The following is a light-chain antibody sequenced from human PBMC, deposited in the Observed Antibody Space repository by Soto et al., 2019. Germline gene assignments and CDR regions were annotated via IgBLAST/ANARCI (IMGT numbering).Light chain of an antibody. Sequence: DIQMTQSPSSVSASVGDRVSITCRASQDINKWLAWYQQKPGLAPNLVIYTASRLHGGGPSRFSGSASGTDFTLTISSLQPEDFATYYCLQEYNYPLTFGQGTKVDIK. V-gene: IGKV1-12*01. J-gene: IGKJ1*01. CDR1: QDINKW. CDR3: LQEYNYPLT. CDR2: TAS.